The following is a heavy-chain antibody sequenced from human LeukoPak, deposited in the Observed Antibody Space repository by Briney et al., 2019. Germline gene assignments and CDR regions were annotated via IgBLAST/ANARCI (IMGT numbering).Heavy chain of an antibody. D-gene: IGHD3-22*01. CDR2: INPSDADT. V-gene: IGHV5-51*01. CDR3: ERHSSGYNWFDG. Sequence: GESLKISCKGSGYSFTSYWIGWVRQMPGKGLEGLGIINPSDADTRYSPSFQGQVTISADKSISTAYLQWSSLKASDTAMYYCERHSSGYNWFDGWGQGTLVTVSS. CDR1: GYSFTSYW. J-gene: IGHJ5*02.